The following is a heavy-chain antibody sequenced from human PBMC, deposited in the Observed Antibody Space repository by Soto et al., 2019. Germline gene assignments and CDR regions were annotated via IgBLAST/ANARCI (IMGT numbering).Heavy chain of an antibody. V-gene: IGHV1-69*12. CDR2: IIPIFGTA. CDR1: GSTFSSYA. D-gene: IGHD6-13*01. CDR3: ARVPSGIAAAGTGY. Sequence: QVQLVQSGAEVKKPGSSVKVSCKASGSTFSSYAISWVRQAPGQGLEWMGGIIPIFGTANYAQKFQGRVTITADESTSTAYMELSSLRSEDTAVYYCARVPSGIAAAGTGYWGQGTLVTVSS. J-gene: IGHJ4*02.